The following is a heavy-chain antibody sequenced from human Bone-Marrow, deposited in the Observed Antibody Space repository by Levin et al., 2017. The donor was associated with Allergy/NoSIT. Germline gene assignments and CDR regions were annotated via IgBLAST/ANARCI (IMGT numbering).Heavy chain of an antibody. CDR1: GFKFDDYA. CDR3: TKLRGTYRYDAFDV. V-gene: IGHV3-9*01. D-gene: IGHD3-16*02. J-gene: IGHJ3*01. Sequence: PGGSLRLSCRGSGFKFDDYAMHWVRQAPGKGLEWISGINWDGDSLDYADSVKGRFTISRDNAKNSLFLEMSSLRPDDTAVYFCTKLRGTYRYDAFDVWGPGTRVLVSS. CDR2: INWDGDSL.